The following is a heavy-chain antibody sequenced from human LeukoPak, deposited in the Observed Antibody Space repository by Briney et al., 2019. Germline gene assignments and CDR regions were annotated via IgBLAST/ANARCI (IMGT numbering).Heavy chain of an antibody. D-gene: IGHD2-2*01. CDR1: GYTFTGYY. Sequence: ASVKVSCKASGYTFTGYYMHWVRQAPGQGLEWMGWMNPNSGNTGYAQKFQGRVTMTRNTSISTAYMELSSLRSEDTAVYYCARAVVPAAIGNHNWFDPWGQGTLVTVSS. V-gene: IGHV1-8*02. CDR3: ARAVVPAAIGNHNWFDP. J-gene: IGHJ5*02. CDR2: MNPNSGNT.